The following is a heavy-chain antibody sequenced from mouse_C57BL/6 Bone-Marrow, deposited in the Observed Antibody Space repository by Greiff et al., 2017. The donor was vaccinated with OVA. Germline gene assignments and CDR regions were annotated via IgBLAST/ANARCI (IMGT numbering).Heavy chain of an antibody. CDR3: ARTHYYGSSSWFAY. V-gene: IGHV7-3*01. CDR1: GFTFTDYY. D-gene: IGHD1-1*01. CDR2: IRNKANGYTT. Sequence: EVKLMESGGGLVQPGGSLSLSCAASGFTFTDYYMSWVRQPPGKALEWLGFIRNKANGYTTEYSASVKGRFTISRDNSQSILYLQMKALRAEDSATYYCARTHYYGSSSWFAYWGQGTLVTVSA. J-gene: IGHJ3*01.